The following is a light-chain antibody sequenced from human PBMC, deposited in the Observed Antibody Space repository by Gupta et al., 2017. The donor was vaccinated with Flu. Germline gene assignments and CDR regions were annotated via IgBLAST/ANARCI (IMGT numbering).Light chain of an antibody. J-gene: IGKJ4*01. V-gene: IGKV3-20*01. CDR1: QSVSRNY. CDR2: GAS. CDR3: QQYCNSPPLT. Sequence: TLSLSPGERATLSCRARQSVSRNYLDWYKQKPGQAPRLLIYGASTRDTGITDRFSGSGYGKDFILTVSRREPEDFAVYFCQQYCNSPPLTFGGGTKVEIK.